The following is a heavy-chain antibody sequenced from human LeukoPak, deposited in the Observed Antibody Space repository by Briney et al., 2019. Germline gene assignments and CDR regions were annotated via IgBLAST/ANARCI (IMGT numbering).Heavy chain of an antibody. CDR2: INAGNGNT. Sequence: ASVKVSCKASGYTFTSHGMLWVHQAPGHSREWTGWINAGNGNTKYSQQFQGRVTITRDTSASTAYMELRSLRSDDTAVYYCARDDGPGSYMGAFDYWGQGTLVTVSS. V-gene: IGHV1-3*01. CDR3: ARDDGPGSYMGAFDY. D-gene: IGHD3-10*01. CDR1: GYTFTSHG. J-gene: IGHJ4*02.